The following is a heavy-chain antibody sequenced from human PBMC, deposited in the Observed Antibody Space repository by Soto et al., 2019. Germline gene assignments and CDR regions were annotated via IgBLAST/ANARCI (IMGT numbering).Heavy chain of an antibody. CDR3: ARVVAAYDFCSGYHYYYYYGMDV. D-gene: IGHD3-3*01. J-gene: IGHJ6*02. CDR1: GGSFSGYY. V-gene: IGHV4-34*01. Sequence: ASETLSLTCAVYGGSFSGYYWSWIRQPPGKGLEWIGEINHSGSTNYNPSLKSRVTISVDTSKNQFSLKLSSVTAADTAVYYCARVVAAYDFCSGYHYYYYYGMDVWGQGTTVTVSS. CDR2: INHSGST.